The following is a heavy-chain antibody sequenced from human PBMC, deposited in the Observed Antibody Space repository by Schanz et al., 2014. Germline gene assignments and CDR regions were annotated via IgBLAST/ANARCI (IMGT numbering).Heavy chain of an antibody. D-gene: IGHD6-19*01. J-gene: IGHJ3*02. CDR3: ARGLGDERWLDLNEAFDI. V-gene: IGHV1-69*02. Sequence: QVQLVQSGAEVMKPGSSVKVSCKASGGTFSSYTINWVRQAPGQGLEWMGRIIPILGITNVAQTFQDRVTITADKSTSTAYMELSSLRSEDTAVYYCARGLGDERWLDLNEAFDIWGQGTIVAASS. CDR1: GGTFSSYT. CDR2: IIPILGIT.